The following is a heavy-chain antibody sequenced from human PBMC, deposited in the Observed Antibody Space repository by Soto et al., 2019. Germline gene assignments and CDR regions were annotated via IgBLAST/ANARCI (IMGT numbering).Heavy chain of an antibody. V-gene: IGHV4-59*01. CDR3: ARIVPPLMLAWFDP. CDR1: GASISANY. J-gene: IGHJ5*02. CDR2: IFYSGST. Sequence: QVQLQESGPGLVKPSETLSLTCTLSGASISANYWSWIRQPPGKGLEWIGYIFYSGSTKYDPSLESRFTISIDTPKNHFSLRLNAGTAADTAVYYCARIVPPLMLAWFDPWGQGTLVTVSS. D-gene: IGHD6-6*01.